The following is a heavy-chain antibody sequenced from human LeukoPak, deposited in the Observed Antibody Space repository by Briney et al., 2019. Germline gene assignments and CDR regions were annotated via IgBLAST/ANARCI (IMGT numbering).Heavy chain of an antibody. D-gene: IGHD3-22*01. CDR2: ISSSSSTI. CDR3: ARGDSSGSYYMAV. CDR1: GFTFSSYS. J-gene: IGHJ6*03. V-gene: IGHV3-48*01. Sequence: GGSLRLSCAASGFTFSSYSMNWVRQAPGKGLEWVSYISSSSSTIYYADSVKGRFPISRDNAKNSLYLQMNSLRAEDTAVYYCARGDSSGSYYMAVWGKGTTVTVSS.